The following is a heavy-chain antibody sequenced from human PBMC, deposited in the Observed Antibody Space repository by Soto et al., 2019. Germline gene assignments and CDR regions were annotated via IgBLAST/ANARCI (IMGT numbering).Heavy chain of an antibody. CDR3: TKDINMGGVDV. J-gene: IGHJ6*02. CDR1: GFTFSSYW. CDR2: IKQDGSEK. D-gene: IGHD1-20*01. Sequence: QPGGSLRLSCAASGFTFSSYWMSWVRQAPGKGLEWVANIKQDGSEKYYVDSVKGRFTISRDNAKNSLYLQMNSLREDDTALYYCTKDINMGGVDVWGQGTTVTVSS. V-gene: IGHV3-7*03.